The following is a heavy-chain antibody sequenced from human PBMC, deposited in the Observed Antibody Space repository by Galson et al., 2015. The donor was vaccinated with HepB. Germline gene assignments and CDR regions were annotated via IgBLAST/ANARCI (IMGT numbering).Heavy chain of an antibody. V-gene: IGHV3-23*01. CDR2: INGRGGST. D-gene: IGHD3-22*01. Sequence: SLRLSCAASGFTLTNYALSWVRQAPGKGLEWVSAINGRGGSTFYADSVKGRFTISRDNSRNTLFLQMTGLRAEDTAVYYCAKGGNYDSLLSRTYRHFDLWGRGTLVTVSS. CDR1: GFTLTNYA. CDR3: AKGGNYDSLLSRTYRHFDL. J-gene: IGHJ2*01.